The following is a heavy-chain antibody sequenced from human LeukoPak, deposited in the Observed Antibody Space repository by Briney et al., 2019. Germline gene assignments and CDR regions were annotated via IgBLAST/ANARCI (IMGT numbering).Heavy chain of an antibody. J-gene: IGHJ4*02. CDR2: IWYDGSNK. V-gene: IGHV3-33*06. CDR3: AKDFHSYSSSPYYFDY. Sequence: GGSLRLSCAASGFTFSSYGMHWVRQAPGKGLEWAAVIWYDGSNKYYADSVKGRFTISRDNSKNTLYLQMNSLRAEDTAVYYCAKDFHSYSSSPYYFDYWGQGTLVTVSS. CDR1: GFTFSSYG. D-gene: IGHD6-13*01.